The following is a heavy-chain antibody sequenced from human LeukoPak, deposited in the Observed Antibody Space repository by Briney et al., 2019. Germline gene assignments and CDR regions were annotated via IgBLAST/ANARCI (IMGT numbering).Heavy chain of an antibody. CDR2: IGSNGGTT. V-gene: IGHV3-64*01. CDR3: ARPLTVRRVMLTFDAFDI. J-gene: IGHJ3*02. Sequence: GGSLRLSCAASGFTFSSYAMHWVRQAPGKGLEYVSAIGSNGGTTYYANSVKGRFTISRDNSKNTLYLKMGSLRAEDMAVYYCARPLTVRRVMLTFDAFDIWGQGTMVTVSS. CDR1: GFTFSSYA. D-gene: IGHD3-10*01.